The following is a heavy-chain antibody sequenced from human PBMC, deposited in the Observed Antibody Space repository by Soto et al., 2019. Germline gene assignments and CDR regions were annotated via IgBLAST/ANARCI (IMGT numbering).Heavy chain of an antibody. CDR1: GGSISSGGYY. J-gene: IGHJ3*02. V-gene: IGHV4-31*03. Sequence: QVQLQESGPGLVKPSQTLSLTCTVSGGSISSGGYYWSWIRQHPGKGLEWIGYIYYSGSTYYNPSLKSRVTISVDTSKNQFSLKLSSVTAADTAVYYCARQVATIQKRPVPTLPRGIKDAFDIWGQGTMVTVSS. CDR3: ARQVATIQKRPVPTLPRGIKDAFDI. D-gene: IGHD5-12*01. CDR2: IYYSGST.